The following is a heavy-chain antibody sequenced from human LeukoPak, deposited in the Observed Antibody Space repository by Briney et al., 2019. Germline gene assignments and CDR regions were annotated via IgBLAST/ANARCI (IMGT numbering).Heavy chain of an antibody. D-gene: IGHD3-9*01. CDR1: GFTFDDYA. J-gene: IGHJ4*02. V-gene: IGHV3-9*01. CDR3: AKDRSAYYDILTGYQSSSGWYGGSFDY. Sequence: GGSLRLSCAASGFTFDDYAMHWVRHAPGKGLEWVSGISWNSGSIGYADSVKGRFTISRVNAKNSLYLQMNSLRAEDTALYYCAKDRSAYYDILTGYQSSSGWYGGSFDYWGQGTLVTVSS. CDR2: ISWNSGSI.